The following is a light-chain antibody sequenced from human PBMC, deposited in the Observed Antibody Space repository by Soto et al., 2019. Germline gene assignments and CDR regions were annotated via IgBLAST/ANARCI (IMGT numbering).Light chain of an antibody. Sequence: DIQMTQSPSSLSASVGDTVSITCQASQHITNYLNWYRHKPGKAPDLLIYDASSLESAVPSTVSASLSGTEFTFTITCLQPEDFGTVYCQQYDRFPYTFGQGTKREIK. J-gene: IGKJ2*01. CDR2: DAS. CDR1: QHITNY. V-gene: IGKV1-33*01. CDR3: QQYDRFPYT.